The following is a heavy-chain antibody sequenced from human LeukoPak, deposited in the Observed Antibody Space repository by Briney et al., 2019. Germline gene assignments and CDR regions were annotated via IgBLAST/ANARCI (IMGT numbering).Heavy chain of an antibody. V-gene: IGHV3-23*01. CDR1: GFTFSSYA. CDR2: ISGSGGST. Sequence: GGSLILSCAASGFTFSSYAMNWVRQAPGKGLEWVSGISGSGGSTYYADSVKGRFTISRDNSKNTVYLQMNSLRAEDTAVYYCARDLWTGIFDYWGQGTLVTVSS. CDR3: ARDLWTGIFDY. D-gene: IGHD3/OR15-3a*01. J-gene: IGHJ4*02.